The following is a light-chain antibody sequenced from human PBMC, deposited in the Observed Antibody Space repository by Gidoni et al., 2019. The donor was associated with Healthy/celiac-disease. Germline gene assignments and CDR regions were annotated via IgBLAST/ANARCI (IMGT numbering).Light chain of an antibody. J-gene: IGLJ3*02. CDR3: SSYTSSSTRV. CDR1: SSDVGGYNH. Sequence: QSALTQPASVSGSPGQSITISCTGTSSDVGGYNHVPWYQQHPGKAPKLMIYEVSNRPSGVPDRFSGSKSGNTASLTISGLQAEDEADYYCSSYTSSSTRVFGGGTKLTVL. CDR2: EVS. V-gene: IGLV2-14*01.